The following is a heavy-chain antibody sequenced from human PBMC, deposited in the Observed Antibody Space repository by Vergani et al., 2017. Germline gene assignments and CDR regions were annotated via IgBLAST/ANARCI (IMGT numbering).Heavy chain of an antibody. D-gene: IGHD6-19*01. CDR2: IIPIIRLA. Sequence: QVQLVQSGAEVKKPGSSVKVSCKASGGTFSSYGISWVRQAPGQGLEWMGRIIPIIRLATSAQKFQDRVKITGDTSTNTVYMEMNNLRSEDTAVYHCARVSPGDNSGWEPFDYWGQGTLVTVSS. CDR1: GGTFSSYG. V-gene: IGHV1-69*04. CDR3: ARVSPGDNSGWEPFDY. J-gene: IGHJ4*02.